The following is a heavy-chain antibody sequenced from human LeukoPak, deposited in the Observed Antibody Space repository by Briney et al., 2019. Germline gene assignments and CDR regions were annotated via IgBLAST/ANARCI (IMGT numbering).Heavy chain of an antibody. CDR2: IYYSGST. CDR3: ARGQRNYYDSSGYWLLN. CDR1: GGSISSYY. Sequence: PSETLSLTCTVSGGSISSYYWNWIRQPPGKGLEWIGYIYYSGSTNYNPSLKSRVTISVDTSKNQFSLKLSSVTAADTAVYYCARGQRNYYDSSGYWLLNWGQGTLVTVSS. V-gene: IGHV4-59*01. D-gene: IGHD3-22*01. J-gene: IGHJ4*02.